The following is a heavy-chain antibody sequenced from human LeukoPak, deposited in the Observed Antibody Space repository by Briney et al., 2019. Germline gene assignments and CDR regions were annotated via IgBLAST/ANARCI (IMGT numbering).Heavy chain of an antibody. CDR1: GGPVSSGGYY. Sequence: PSETLSLTCTVSGGPVSSGGYYWSWIRQHPGKGLEWIGYIYYSGSNYYNPSFKGRLTLSVETSKKQFSLNLKSVTAADTAVYYCASARSGAVAATVLDYWGQGTLVSISS. D-gene: IGHD6-19*01. J-gene: IGHJ4*02. V-gene: IGHV4-31*03. CDR3: ASARSGAVAATVLDY. CDR2: IYYSGSN.